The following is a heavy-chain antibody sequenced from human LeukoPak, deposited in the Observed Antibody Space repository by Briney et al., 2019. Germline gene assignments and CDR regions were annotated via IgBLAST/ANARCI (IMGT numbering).Heavy chain of an antibody. CDR3: ARGYDIDV. V-gene: IGHV4-59*01. CDR1: GGSISNFY. J-gene: IGHJ6*02. Sequence: SETLSLTCAVSGGSISNFYWSWIRQPPGKALQWIGYIYYTGSTKYNPSLKSRATISLGTSKNHFSLKLTSVTAADTALFFCARGYDIDVWGQGTTVTVSS. CDR2: IYYTGST.